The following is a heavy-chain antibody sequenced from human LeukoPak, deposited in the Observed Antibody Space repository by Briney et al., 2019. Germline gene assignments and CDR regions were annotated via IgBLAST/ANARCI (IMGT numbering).Heavy chain of an antibody. CDR3: ASRGSSTSWYFMDV. Sequence: ASVKVSCKASGGTFSSYAISWVRQAPGQGLEWMGRIIPIFGTANYAQKFQGRVTITTDESTSTAYMELSSLRSEDTAVYYCASRGSSTSWYFMDVWGKGTTATVSS. D-gene: IGHD2-2*01. CDR1: GGTFSSYA. J-gene: IGHJ6*03. V-gene: IGHV1-69*05. CDR2: IIPIFGTA.